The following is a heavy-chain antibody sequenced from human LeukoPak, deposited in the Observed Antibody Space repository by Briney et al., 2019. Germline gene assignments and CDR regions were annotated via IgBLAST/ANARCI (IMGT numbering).Heavy chain of an antibody. CDR1: GDSVSNGNYY. J-gene: IGHJ4*02. CDR2: IYYSGST. D-gene: IGHD3-16*02. Sequence: SETLSLTCTVYGDSVSNGNYYWSWLRQPPGKGLEWIGYIYYSGSTNYNPSLKSRVTISVDTSKNQFSLKLSSVTAADTAVYYCARVRRDYVWGSYRPQDYDYWGQGTLVTVSS. V-gene: IGHV4-61*01. CDR3: ARVRRDYVWGSYRPQDYDY.